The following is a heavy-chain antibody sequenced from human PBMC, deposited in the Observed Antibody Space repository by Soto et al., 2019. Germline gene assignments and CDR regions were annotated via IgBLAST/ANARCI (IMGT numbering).Heavy chain of an antibody. V-gene: IGHV1-2*04. CDR3: GRTMGYYYYYGMDV. J-gene: IGHJ6*02. CDR2: INPNSGGT. Sequence: ASVKVSCKASGCTFTGYYMHWVRQAPGQGLEWMGWINPNSGGTNYAQKFQGWVTMTRDTSISTAYMELSRLRSDDTAVYYCGRTMGYYYYYGMDVWGQGTTVTVSS. D-gene: IGHD1-26*01. CDR1: GCTFTGYY.